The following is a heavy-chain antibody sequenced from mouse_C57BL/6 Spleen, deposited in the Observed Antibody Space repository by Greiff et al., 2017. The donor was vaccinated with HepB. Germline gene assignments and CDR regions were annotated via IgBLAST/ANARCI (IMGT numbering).Heavy chain of an antibody. CDR3: ARTMAY. CDR2: IYPGSGNT. V-gene: IGHV1-76*01. J-gene: IGHJ4*01. CDR1: GYTFTDYY. Sequence: VQLQQSGAELVRPGASVKLSCKASGYTFTDYYINWVKQRPGQGLEWIARIYPGSGNTYYNEKFKGKATLTAEKSSSTAYMQLSSLTSEDSAVYFCARTMAYWGQGTSVTVSS.